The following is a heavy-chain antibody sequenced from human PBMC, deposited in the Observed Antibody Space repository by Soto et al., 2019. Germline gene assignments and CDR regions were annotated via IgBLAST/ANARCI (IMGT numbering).Heavy chain of an antibody. Sequence: GSLRLSCAASGFTFSSYAMHWVRQAPGKGLEWVAVISYDGNNKYYAESVKGRFTISRDNPKNTLYLQMNSLSAEDTAVYYCARDWAPVDYWGQGILVTVSS. V-gene: IGHV3-30-3*01. D-gene: IGHD3-16*01. CDR2: ISYDGNNK. CDR1: GFTFSSYA. CDR3: ARDWAPVDY. J-gene: IGHJ4*02.